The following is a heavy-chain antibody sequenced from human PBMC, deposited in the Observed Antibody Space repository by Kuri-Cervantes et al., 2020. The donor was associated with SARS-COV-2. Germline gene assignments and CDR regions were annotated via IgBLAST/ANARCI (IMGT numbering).Heavy chain of an antibody. CDR2: INHSGST. CDR3: ARGSESPPFDY. J-gene: IGHJ4*02. CDR1: GGSFSGYY. Sequence: ESLKISCAVYGGSFSGYYWSWIRQPPGKGLEWIGEINHSGSTNYNPSPKSRVTISVDTSKNQFSLKLSSVTAADTAVYYCARGSESPPFDYWGQGTLVTVSS. V-gene: IGHV4-34*01. D-gene: IGHD2/OR15-2a*01.